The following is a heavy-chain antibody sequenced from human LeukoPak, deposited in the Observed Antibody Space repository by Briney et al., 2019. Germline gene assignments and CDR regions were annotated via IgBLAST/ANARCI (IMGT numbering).Heavy chain of an antibody. J-gene: IGHJ4*02. V-gene: IGHV1-2*02. Sequence: VGSVNVSCVASGYTFTGYYMHWVRQAPGQGLEWMGWINPNSGGANYAQKFQGRVTMTRDTSISTAYMELSRLRSDDTAVYYCARESARGPRGFDYWGQGTLVTVSS. CDR2: INPNSGGA. CDR1: GYTFTGYY. CDR3: ARESARGPRGFDY.